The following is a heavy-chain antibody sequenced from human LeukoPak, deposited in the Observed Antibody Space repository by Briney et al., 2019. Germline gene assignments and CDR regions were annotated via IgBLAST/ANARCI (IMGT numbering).Heavy chain of an antibody. CDR3: ARRRPHKPFDY. CDR1: GVSISSSSYY. V-gene: IGHV4-39*07. CDR2: IYYSGST. Sequence: SETLSLTCTVSGVSISSSSYYWGWIRQPPGKGLECIGSIYYSGSTYYNPSLKSRVTISVDTSKNQYSLKLSSVTAADTAVYYCARRRPHKPFDYWGKGTLVTVFS. J-gene: IGHJ4*02.